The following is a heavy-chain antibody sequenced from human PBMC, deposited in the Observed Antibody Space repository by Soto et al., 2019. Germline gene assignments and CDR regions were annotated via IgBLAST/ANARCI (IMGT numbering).Heavy chain of an antibody. Sequence: SETLCLTCTGSGGSVSSGSYYWRWIRQPPGKGLEWIGYIYYSGSTNYNPSLKSRVTISVDTSKNQLSLKLSSLRSEDTAVYYCARDGGDSSGYYFPYFDYWGQGTLVTVSS. CDR1: GGSVSSGSYY. V-gene: IGHV4-61*01. D-gene: IGHD3-22*01. J-gene: IGHJ4*02. CDR3: ARDGGDSSGYYFPYFDY. CDR2: IYYSGST.